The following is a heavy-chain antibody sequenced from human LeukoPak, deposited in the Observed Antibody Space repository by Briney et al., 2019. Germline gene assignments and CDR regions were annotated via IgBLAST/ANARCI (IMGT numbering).Heavy chain of an antibody. Sequence: GGSLRLSCAASGFTVSSNYMSWVRQAPGKGLEWVSVIYSGGSTYYADSVKGRFTISRDNSKNTLYLQMNSLRAEDTAVYYCARVSSSWYKPFDYWGQGTLVTVPS. CDR1: GFTVSSNY. V-gene: IGHV3-66*01. CDR2: IYSGGST. D-gene: IGHD6-13*01. CDR3: ARVSSSWYKPFDY. J-gene: IGHJ4*02.